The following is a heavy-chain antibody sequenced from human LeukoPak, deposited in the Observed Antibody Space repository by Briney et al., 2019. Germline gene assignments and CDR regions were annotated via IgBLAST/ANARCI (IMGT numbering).Heavy chain of an antibody. J-gene: IGHJ3*02. CDR2: ISSSSSTI. V-gene: IGHV3-48*02. Sequence: VGSLRLSCAASGFTFRSYNMNWVRQAPGKGLEWVSYISSSSSTIYYADSVKGRLTISRDNAKNSLYLQMNSLIDEDTAVYYCARWAIFDAFDIWGQGTMVTVSS. CDR1: GFTFRSYN. CDR3: ARWAIFDAFDI. D-gene: IGHD3-9*01.